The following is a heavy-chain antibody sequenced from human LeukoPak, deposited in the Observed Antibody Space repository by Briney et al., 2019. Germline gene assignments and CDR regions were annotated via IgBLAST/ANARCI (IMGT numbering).Heavy chain of an antibody. Sequence: SETLSLTCAVYGVSISSDNWWTWVRQPPGKGLEWIGETHRSGDTKYNPSLNGRVSISMDNSKNQLSLNLISVTAADTAIYFCATRHHSRTYMVPLDSWGQGTLVTVSS. J-gene: IGHJ4*02. CDR3: ATRHHSRTYMVPLDS. D-gene: IGHD3-10*01. CDR1: GVSISSDNW. CDR2: THRSGDT. V-gene: IGHV4/OR15-8*02.